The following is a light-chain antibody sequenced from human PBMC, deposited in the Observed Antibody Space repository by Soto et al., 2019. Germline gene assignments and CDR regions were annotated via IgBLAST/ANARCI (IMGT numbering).Light chain of an antibody. J-gene: IGLJ1*01. Sequence: SALTQPASVSGSLGQSITISCTGTSSGVGAYNYVSWYQQQPGKAPKLMISEVSNRPSGVSNRFSGSKSGNTASLIISGLQAEDEADYYCCSFTSITTYVFGTGTKVTVL. V-gene: IGLV2-14*01. CDR2: EVS. CDR3: CSFTSITTYV. CDR1: SSGVGAYNY.